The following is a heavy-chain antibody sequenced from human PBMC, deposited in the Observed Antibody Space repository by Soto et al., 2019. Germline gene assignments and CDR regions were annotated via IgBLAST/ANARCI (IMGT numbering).Heavy chain of an antibody. J-gene: IGHJ6*03. D-gene: IGHD3-3*01. CDR2: IYYSGST. Sequence: SETLYLTCTVSGGSISSYYWSWIRQPPGKGLEWIGYIYYSGSTNYNPSLKSRVTISVGTSKNQFSLKLSSVTAADTAVYYCASGGPRITIFGVVSRPVYYYMDVWGKGTTVPVSS. CDR3: ASGGPRITIFGVVSRPVYYYMDV. V-gene: IGHV4-59*01. CDR1: GGSISSYY.